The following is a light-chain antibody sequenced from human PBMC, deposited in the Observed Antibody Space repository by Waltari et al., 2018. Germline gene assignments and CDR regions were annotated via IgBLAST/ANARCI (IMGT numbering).Light chain of an antibody. CDR3: QQYYSIPYT. V-gene: IGKV4-1*01. J-gene: IGKJ2*01. CDR1: QSVLYSSNHKNF. CDR2: WAF. Sequence: DFVMTQFPDSLAVSLGERATINCKSNQSVLYSSNHKNFLAWYQQKAGQPPKLLIYWAFSRGSGVPDRFSGSGSGTDFTLTISSLQAEDVAVYYCQQYYSIPYTFGQGTKLEIK.